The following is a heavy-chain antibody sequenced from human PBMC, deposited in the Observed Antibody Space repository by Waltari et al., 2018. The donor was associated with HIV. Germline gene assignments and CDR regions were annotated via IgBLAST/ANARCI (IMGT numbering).Heavy chain of an antibody. V-gene: IGHV1-18*01. Sequence: QVQLVPPGAGVEQHGDSMTVSRKASGYAYITYGLAWARPAPRQGLDWMGWISAHNGNTIYAHKFQDRITMTIDTSSKSAYLQRRSLRSDDTAIYYCARVVRDLVGATVDHWGPGTLVTVSS. J-gene: IGHJ4*02. D-gene: IGHD1-26*01. CDR3: ARVVRDLVGATVDH. CDR2: ISAHNGNT. CDR1: GYAYITYG.